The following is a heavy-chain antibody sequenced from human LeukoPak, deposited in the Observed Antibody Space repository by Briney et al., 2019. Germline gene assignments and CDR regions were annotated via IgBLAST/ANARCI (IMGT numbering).Heavy chain of an antibody. CDR1: GFTFSSYS. CDR3: ASATIFGVVIGFDY. J-gene: IGHJ4*02. V-gene: IGHV3-21*01. D-gene: IGHD3-3*01. CDR2: ISSSSSYI. Sequence: PGGSLRLSCAASGFTFSSYSMSWVRQAPGKGLEWVSSISSSSSYIYYADSVKGRFTISRDNAKNSLYLQMNSLRAEDTAVYYCASATIFGVVIGFDYWGQGTLVTVSS.